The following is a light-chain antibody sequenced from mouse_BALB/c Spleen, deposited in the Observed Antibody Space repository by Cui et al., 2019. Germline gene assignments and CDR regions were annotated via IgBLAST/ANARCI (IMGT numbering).Light chain of an antibody. V-gene: IGKV4-80*01. Sequence: QIVQIQSPGILPASLGEEIPLTCSASSSVSYMHWYQQKSGTSPKLLIYSTSNLASGVPSRFSGSGSGTFYSLTIISVEAEDAADYYCHQWSSYPWTFGGGTKLEIK. CDR1: SSVSY. CDR3: HQWSSYPWT. J-gene: IGKJ1*01. CDR2: STS.